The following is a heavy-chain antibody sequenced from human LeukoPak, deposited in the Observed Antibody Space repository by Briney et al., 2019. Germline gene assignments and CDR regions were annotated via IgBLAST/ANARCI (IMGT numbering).Heavy chain of an antibody. V-gene: IGHV3-53*01. CDR3: AIPAGAYSHPYDY. Sequence: GGSLRLSCTVSGFTASSNSMSWVRQAPGKGLEWVSFIYSDNTHYSDSVKGRFTISRDNSKNTLYLQMNSLRVEDTAVYYCAIPAGAYSHPYDYWGQGTLVTVSS. J-gene: IGHJ4*02. CDR2: IYSDNT. D-gene: IGHD4/OR15-4a*01. CDR1: GFTASSNS.